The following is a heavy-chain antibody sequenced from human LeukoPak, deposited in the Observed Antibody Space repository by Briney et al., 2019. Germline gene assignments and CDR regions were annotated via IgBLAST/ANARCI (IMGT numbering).Heavy chain of an antibody. Sequence: PSGPRYLPCTVSGGPIISSSYYGGGSRQAPGEGLEGIGGIYYSGSTYYNPSLKSRLTISVDTSKNQFPLQLISVPPDDTAVYYCARVGSGWESPNDYWGQGTLVTVSS. D-gene: IGHD6-19*01. CDR3: ARVGSGWESPNDY. J-gene: IGHJ4*02. CDR2: IYYSGST. CDR1: GGPIISSSYY. V-gene: IGHV4-39*06.